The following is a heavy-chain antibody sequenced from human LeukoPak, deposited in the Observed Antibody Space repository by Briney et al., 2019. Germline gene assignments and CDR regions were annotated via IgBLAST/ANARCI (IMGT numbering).Heavy chain of an antibody. D-gene: IGHD5-12*01. V-gene: IGHV1-18*01. CDR2: ISAYNGNT. Sequence: ASVNVSCKASGYSFTSYGISWVRQAPGQGLEWMGWISAYNGNTNYAQKLQGRVTMTTDTSTSTAYMELRSLRSDDTAVYYCARDRGYSGYDYYYGMDVWGQGTTVTVSS. CDR3: ARDRGYSGYDYYYGMDV. J-gene: IGHJ6*02. CDR1: GYSFTSYG.